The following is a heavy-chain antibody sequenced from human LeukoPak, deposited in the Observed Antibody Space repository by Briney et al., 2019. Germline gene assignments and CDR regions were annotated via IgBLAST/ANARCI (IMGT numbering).Heavy chain of an antibody. D-gene: IGHD2-2*01. J-gene: IGHJ4*02. CDR2: ISGSGGST. CDR3: AKDRGGYQPHLSSPNFDY. V-gene: IGHV3-23*01. CDR1: GFTFSSYA. Sequence: GGSLRLSCAASGFTFSSYAMSWVRQAPGKGLEWVSAISGSGGSTYYADPVKGRFTISRDNSKNTLYLQMNSLRAEDTAVYYCAKDRGGYQPHLSSPNFDYWGQGTLVTVSS.